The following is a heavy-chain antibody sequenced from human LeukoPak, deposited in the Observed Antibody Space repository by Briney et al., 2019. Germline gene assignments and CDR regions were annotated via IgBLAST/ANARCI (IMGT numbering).Heavy chain of an antibody. CDR3: AKDTLRSSSWDFDY. Sequence: PGGSLRLSCAASGFTFDDYAMHWVRQAPGKGLEWVSLISWDGGTTYYVDSVKGRFTISRHNSKNSLYLQMNSLRAEDTALYYCAKDTLRSSSWDFDYWGQGTLVTVSS. V-gene: IGHV3-43D*03. CDR1: GFTFDDYA. D-gene: IGHD6-13*01. CDR2: ISWDGGTT. J-gene: IGHJ4*02.